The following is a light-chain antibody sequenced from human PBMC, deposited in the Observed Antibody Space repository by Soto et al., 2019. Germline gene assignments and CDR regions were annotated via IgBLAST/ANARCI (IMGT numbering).Light chain of an antibody. CDR1: QIILYNNTYNY. V-gene: IGKV2-28*01. J-gene: IGKJ5*01. CDR2: FGS. CDR3: MQALQSLT. Sequence: IVTISFPLTLPVTPAEPASISCRASQIILYNNTYNYLDWYVQKPGQSPQLLIYFGSNRAPGVPDRFSGSGSGTDFTLKINRVEAEDVGTCYSMQALQSLTFGQGTRLDIK.